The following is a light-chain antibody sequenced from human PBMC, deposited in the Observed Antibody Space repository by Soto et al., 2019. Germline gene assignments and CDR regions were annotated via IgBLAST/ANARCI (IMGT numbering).Light chain of an antibody. Sequence: QSVLTQPASVSGSPGQSITISCTGTSSDVGNFNLVSWYQQHPGKAPNLIIYEANQRPSGVSSRFAGSKSGNTASLTISGLRSEDEADYHCCSYAGGSAYVFGTGTKLTVL. CDR1: SSDVGNFNL. V-gene: IGLV2-23*01. J-gene: IGLJ1*01. CDR3: CSYAGGSAYV. CDR2: EAN.